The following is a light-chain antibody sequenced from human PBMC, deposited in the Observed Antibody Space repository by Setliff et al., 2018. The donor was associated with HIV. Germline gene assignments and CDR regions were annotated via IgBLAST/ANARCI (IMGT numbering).Light chain of an antibody. CDR2: DAS. Sequence: EIVLTQSPGTLSLSPGERATLSCRASQSIISNSLAWYQQKPGQAPRLLIYDASTRASGIPDRFSGGGSGTDFALTISRLEPEDFAVYYCQYCSASYRTFGQGTKV. V-gene: IGKV3-20*01. CDR3: QYCSASYRT. J-gene: IGKJ1*01. CDR1: QSIISNS.